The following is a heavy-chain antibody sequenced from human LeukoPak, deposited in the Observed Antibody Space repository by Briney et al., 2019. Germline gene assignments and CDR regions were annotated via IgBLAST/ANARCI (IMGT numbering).Heavy chain of an antibody. V-gene: IGHV3-7*03. CDR2: IRQDGSEK. Sequence: GGSLRLSCAASGFTFSSYWMSWVRQAPGKGLEWVANIRQDGSEKYYADSVKGRFTISRDNSKNSLYLQMNSLRAEDTALYYCANERYGHYLTLDYWGQGTLVTVSS. CDR1: GFTFSSYW. D-gene: IGHD4-17*01. CDR3: ANERYGHYLTLDY. J-gene: IGHJ4*02.